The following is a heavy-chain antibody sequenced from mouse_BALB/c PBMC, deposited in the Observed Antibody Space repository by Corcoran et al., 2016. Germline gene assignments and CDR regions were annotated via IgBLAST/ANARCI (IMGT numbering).Heavy chain of an antibody. Sequence: QIQLVQSGPELKKPGETVKISCKASGYTFTNYGMNWVKQAPGKGLKWMGWINTYTGEPTYADDFKGRFAFSLETSASTAYLQINNLKNEDMATYFCARGSSYPWFAYWGQGTLVTVSA. CDR1: GYTFTNYG. CDR3: ARGSSYPWFAY. CDR2: INTYTGEP. D-gene: IGHD1-1*01. V-gene: IGHV9-1*02. J-gene: IGHJ3*01.